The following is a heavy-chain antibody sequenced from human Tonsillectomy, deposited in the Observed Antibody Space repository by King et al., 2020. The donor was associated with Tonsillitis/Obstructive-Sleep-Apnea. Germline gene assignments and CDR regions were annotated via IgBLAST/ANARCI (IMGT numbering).Heavy chain of an antibody. CDR3: AHRQTLSRGDYQGY. D-gene: IGHD4-17*01. J-gene: IGHJ4*02. CDR1: GFSLITTGMG. CDR2: IYWDGDK. Sequence: ITLKESGPTLVKPTQTLTLTCTFSGFSLITTGMGVGWIRQPPGKALEWLSLIYWDGDKRFNPSLKSRLTITKDTPKNEVGLTMTNMDPVDTATYYCAHRQTLSRGDYQGYWGQGTLVTVSP. V-gene: IGHV2-5*02.